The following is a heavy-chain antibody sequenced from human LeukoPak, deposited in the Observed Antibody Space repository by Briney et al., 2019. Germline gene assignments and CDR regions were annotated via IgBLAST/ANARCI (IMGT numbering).Heavy chain of an antibody. CDR2: ISSTSSTI. Sequence: TGGSLRLSCAASGFTFSTYSMSWVRQAPGKGLEWISYISSTSSTIYYADSVKGRFTISRDNAKDSLYLQMNSLRNEDTAVYYCARDRGADYYYDSSAYDYPYYFDYWGQGTLVTVSS. CDR3: ARDRGADYYYDSSAYDYPYYFDY. V-gene: IGHV3-48*02. J-gene: IGHJ4*02. CDR1: GFTFSTYS. D-gene: IGHD3-22*01.